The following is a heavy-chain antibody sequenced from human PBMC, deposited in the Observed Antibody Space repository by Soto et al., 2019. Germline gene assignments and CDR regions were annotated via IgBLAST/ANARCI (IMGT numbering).Heavy chain of an antibody. CDR3: ARDTVTSLAPYQGFYDYGMDS. V-gene: IGHV3-30*09. CDR2: ISFDGRSK. D-gene: IGHD2-2*01. J-gene: IGHJ6*01. Sequence: QEHLVESGGGVVQPGGSLTLSCTASGFPFSSYTMHWLRRAPGKGLEWVGLISFDGRSKYYADSLKGRIVISRDNSKDSLHLQKDSLRPDATAISYCARDTVTSLAPYQGFYDYGMDSRRKGTTVT. CDR1: GFPFSSYT.